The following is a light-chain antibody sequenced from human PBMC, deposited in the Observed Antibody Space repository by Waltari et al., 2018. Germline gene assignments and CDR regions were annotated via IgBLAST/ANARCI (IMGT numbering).Light chain of an antibody. CDR1: SGSVSTSFY. Sequence: QTEVTQEPSVSVSPGGTVTLTCALSSGSVSTSFYPSWYQQAPGQAPRTLIYSTNTRLFGVPNRFSGSILGNKAALTIAGAQADDEADYYCVLYMDSGVWVFGGGTKLTVL. CDR3: VLYMDSGVWV. CDR2: STN. J-gene: IGLJ3*02. V-gene: IGLV8-61*01.